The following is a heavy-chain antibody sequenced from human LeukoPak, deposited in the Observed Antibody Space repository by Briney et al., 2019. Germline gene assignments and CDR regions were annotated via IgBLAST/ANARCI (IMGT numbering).Heavy chain of an antibody. J-gene: IGHJ3*02. CDR3: AREVGVRYFDLADAFDI. Sequence: SETLSLTCTVSGGSISIYYWSWIRQPPGKGLEWIGYIYDSGSTNYNPSLKSRVTISVDTSKNQFSLKLSSVTAADTAVYYCAREVGVRYFDLADAFDIWGQGTMVTVSS. CDR1: GGSISIYY. D-gene: IGHD3-9*01. CDR2: IYDSGST. V-gene: IGHV4-59*01.